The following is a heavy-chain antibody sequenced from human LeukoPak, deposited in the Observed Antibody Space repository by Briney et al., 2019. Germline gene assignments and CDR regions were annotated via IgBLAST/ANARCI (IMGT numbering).Heavy chain of an antibody. V-gene: IGHV3-30*02. CDR1: GFTFSSYG. CDR3: AKDSQWLSTLYYYYYMDV. CDR2: IRYDGSNK. Sequence: GGSLRLSCAASGFTFSSYGMHWVRQAPGKGLEWVAFIRYDGSNKYYADSVKGRFTISRDNSKNTLYLQMNSLRAEDTAVYYCAKDSQWLSTLYYYYYMDVWGKGTTVTVSS. D-gene: IGHD3-22*01. J-gene: IGHJ6*03.